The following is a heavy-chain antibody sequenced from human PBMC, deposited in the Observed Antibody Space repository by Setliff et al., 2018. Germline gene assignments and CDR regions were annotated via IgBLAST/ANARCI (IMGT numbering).Heavy chain of an antibody. CDR2: IIPHTGNT. D-gene: IGHD2-8*01. J-gene: IGHJ4*02. V-gene: IGHV1-18*01. CDR3: SRLVRFCTRTACQRLSGGEF. Sequence: ASVKVSCKASGDTFSTYALSWVRQAPGQGLEWMGGIIPHTGNTYYTPKLHGRVTLTTDTSASTAYMELRSLGSDDTAVYYCSRLVRFCTRTACQRLSGGEFWGQGTLVTVSS. CDR1: GDTFSTYA.